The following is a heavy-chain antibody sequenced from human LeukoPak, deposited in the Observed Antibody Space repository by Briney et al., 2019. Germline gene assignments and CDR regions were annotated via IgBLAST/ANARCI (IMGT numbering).Heavy chain of an antibody. V-gene: IGHV3-48*03. D-gene: IGHD3-10*01. CDR2: ISSSGSTI. J-gene: IGHJ4*02. CDR3: ARGPTYYYGSGSLC. CDR1: GFTFSSYE. Sequence: PGESLRLSCAASGFTFSSYEMNWVRQAPGKGLEWVSYISSSGSTIYYADSVKGRFTISRDNAKNSLYLQMNSLRAEDTAVYYCARGPTYYYGSGSLCWGQGTLVTVSS.